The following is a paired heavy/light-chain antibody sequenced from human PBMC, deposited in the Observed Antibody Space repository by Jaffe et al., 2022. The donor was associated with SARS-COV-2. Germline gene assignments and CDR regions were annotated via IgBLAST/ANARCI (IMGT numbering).Heavy chain of an antibody. J-gene: IGHJ2*01. CDR1: GFTFSRHA. Sequence: EVQLVESGGGLVQPGGSLRLSCAASGFTFSRHAMSWVRQAPGKGLEWVSSINNSGGKTYYADLVKGRFTISRDQFKNTVFLQVNSLRAEDTAVYYCARDGGSCGGDCNPYWYFDLWGRGALVTVSS. D-gene: IGHD2-21*02. CDR3: ARDGGSCGGDCNPYWYFDL. V-gene: IGHV3-23*04. CDR2: INNSGGKT.
Light chain of an antibody. CDR1: NLANKH. CDR3: QAWDSTTVA. V-gene: IGLV3-1*01. CDR2: QDN. J-gene: IGLJ2*01. Sequence: SYELTQSPSVSVSPGQTASIACSGDNLANKHACWYQQRPGQSPVLVIYQDNKRPSGIPERFSGSNSGNTATLTISGTQAMDEADYYCQAWDSTTVAFGGGTKLTVL.